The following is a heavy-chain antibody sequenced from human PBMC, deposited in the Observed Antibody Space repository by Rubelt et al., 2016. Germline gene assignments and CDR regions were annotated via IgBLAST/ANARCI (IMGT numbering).Heavy chain of an antibody. CDR3: AKSAEGSTWYDA. V-gene: IGHV4-39*01. CDR1: GASISRSRYY. J-gene: IGHJ5*02. D-gene: IGHD6-13*01. CDR2: IYSGGNT. Sequence: QLQLQESGPGLVKPSETLSLICTVSGASISRSRYYWGWIRQPPGNGLEWIGSIYSGGNTYYNPSLNSRITISVDSSKNQFSLQLSSLTAADTAVYYCAKSAEGSTWYDAWGPGTLVTVSS.